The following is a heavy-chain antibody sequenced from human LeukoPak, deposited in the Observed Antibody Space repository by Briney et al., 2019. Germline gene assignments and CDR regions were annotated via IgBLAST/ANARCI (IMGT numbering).Heavy chain of an antibody. J-gene: IGHJ3*02. Sequence: ASVKVSCKASGYTFTSYYMHWVRQAPGQGLEWMGIINPSGGSTSYAQKFQGRVTMTRDMSTSTVYMELSSLRSDDTAVYYCARDLRSRRSYFYDGSGYRSFDIWGQGTMVTVSS. CDR1: GYTFTSYY. D-gene: IGHD3-22*01. CDR2: INPSGGST. V-gene: IGHV1-46*01. CDR3: ARDLRSRRSYFYDGSGYRSFDI.